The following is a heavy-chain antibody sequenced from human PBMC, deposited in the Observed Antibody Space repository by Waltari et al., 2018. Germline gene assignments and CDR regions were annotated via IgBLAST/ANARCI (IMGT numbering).Heavy chain of an antibody. Sequence: QVHLQQWGAGLLKPSATLSLTCALSGGSFSGYFWSWFGQPPGKGLEWLGEINHSGYTNYNPSLKSRVTISVDTSKNQFSLKLSSVTAADTAVYYCAREGRAAAGTDYWSQGTLVTVSS. CDR2: INHSGYT. CDR1: GGSFSGYF. V-gene: IGHV4-34*02. D-gene: IGHD6-13*01. CDR3: AREGRAAAGTDY. J-gene: IGHJ4*02.